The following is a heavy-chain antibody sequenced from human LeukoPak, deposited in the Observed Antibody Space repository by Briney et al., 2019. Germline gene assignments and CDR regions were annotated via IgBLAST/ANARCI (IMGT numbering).Heavy chain of an antibody. J-gene: IGHJ4*02. CDR3: AKVRYYDSSGYYSLGFDY. Sequence: GGSLRLSCAASGFTFSSYAMSWVRQAPGKGLEWVSGISGSGGSTYYADSVKGRFTISRDNSKNTLYLQMNSLRAEDTAVYYCAKVRYYDSSGYYSLGFDYWGQGTLVTVSS. V-gene: IGHV3-23*01. CDR1: GFTFSSYA. CDR2: ISGSGGST. D-gene: IGHD3-22*01.